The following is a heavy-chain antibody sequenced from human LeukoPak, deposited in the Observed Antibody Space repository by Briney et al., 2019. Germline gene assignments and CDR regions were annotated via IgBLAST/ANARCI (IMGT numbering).Heavy chain of an antibody. Sequence: ASVKVSCKTSGYTFTSYGMHWVRQAPGQSLEWMGWINGGNGNTKYSEKFQGRVSIIRDTSASTAYMELSSLRSEDTAVYYCARVPLHDDSGHYYPHWGQGTLVTVSS. CDR1: GYTFTSYG. CDR3: ARVPLHDDSGHYYPH. CDR2: INGGNGNT. D-gene: IGHD3-22*01. V-gene: IGHV1-3*01. J-gene: IGHJ1*01.